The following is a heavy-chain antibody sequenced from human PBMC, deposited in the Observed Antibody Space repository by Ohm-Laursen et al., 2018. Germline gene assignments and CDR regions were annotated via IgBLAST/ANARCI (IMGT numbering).Heavy chain of an antibody. D-gene: IGHD6-19*01. CDR3: AKAGKQWLVHLDY. CDR2: IWYDGTNK. CDR1: TLTFSNCG. J-gene: IGHJ4*02. Sequence: SLRLSCAASTLTFSNCGMHWVRQAPGKGLEWVADIWYDGTNKKYGDSAKGRFTISRDNSKNTLYLQMNSLRAEDTAVYYCAKAGKQWLVHLDYWGQGTLVTVSS. V-gene: IGHV3-33*06.